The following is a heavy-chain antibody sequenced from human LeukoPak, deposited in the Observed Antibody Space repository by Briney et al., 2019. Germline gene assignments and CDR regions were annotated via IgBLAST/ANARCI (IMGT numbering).Heavy chain of an antibody. V-gene: IGHV4-61*01. CDR1: GGSVSSGNCY. CDR3: ARYYSGSDYYDY. J-gene: IGHJ4*02. Sequence: SETLSLTCTVSGGSVSSGNCYWSWIRQPPGKGLEWIGYIYYSGSTNFNPSLKSRVTISVDTSKNQFSLKLSSVTAADTAVYFCARYYSGSDYYDYWGQGALVTVSS. CDR2: IYYSGST. D-gene: IGHD5-12*01.